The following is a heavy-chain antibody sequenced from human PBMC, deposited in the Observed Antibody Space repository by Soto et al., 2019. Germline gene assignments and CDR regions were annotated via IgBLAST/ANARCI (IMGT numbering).Heavy chain of an antibody. J-gene: IGHJ5*02. CDR2: ISPSSSYI. D-gene: IGHD2-8*02. CDR3: VRETRDCSA. V-gene: IGHV3-21*01. Sequence: EVQLVESGGGLVKPGGSLRLSCAGSGFTFRSYTMNWVRQAPGKGLEWVACISPSSSYIYYADSVKGRFTVSRDNAKNSLYLEMNSRGADDTAVYYCVRETRDCSAWGQGTLVTVSS. CDR1: GFTFRSYT.